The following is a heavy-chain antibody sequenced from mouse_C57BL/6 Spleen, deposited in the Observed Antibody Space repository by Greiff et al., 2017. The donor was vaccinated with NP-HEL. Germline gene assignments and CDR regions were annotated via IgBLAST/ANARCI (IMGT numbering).Heavy chain of an antibody. CDR1: GYTFTSYW. D-gene: IGHD1-1*01. CDR2: IDPSDSET. J-gene: IGHJ1*03. Sequence: VQLQQSGAELVRPGSSVKLSCKASGYTFTSYWMHWVKQRPIQGLEWIGNIDPSDSETHYNQKFKDKATLTVDKSSSTAYMQLSSLTSEDAAVYYGARPHYYYGSSYWYFDVWGTGTTVTVSS. V-gene: IGHV1-52*01. CDR3: ARPHYYYGSSYWYFDV.